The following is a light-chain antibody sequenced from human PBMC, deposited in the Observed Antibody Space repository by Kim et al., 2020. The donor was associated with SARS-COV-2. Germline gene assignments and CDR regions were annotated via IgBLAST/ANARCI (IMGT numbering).Light chain of an antibody. J-gene: IGLJ2*01. CDR3: QAWDSTSAY. CDR1: DLENKY. V-gene: IGLV3-1*01. CDR2: QYD. Sequence: SHELTQPPSVSVSPGQTAIITCSGDDLENKYGCWYQQKSGQSPVLVISQYDRRPSGIPDRFSGSTSGNTATLTISGAQTMDEADYYCQAWDSTSAYFGGGTKLTVL.